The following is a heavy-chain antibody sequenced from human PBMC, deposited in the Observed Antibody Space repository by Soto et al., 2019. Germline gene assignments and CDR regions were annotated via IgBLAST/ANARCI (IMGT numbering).Heavy chain of an antibody. J-gene: IGHJ5*02. CDR3: ASTQNIAAAGGWFDP. CDR2: IIPTFGTA. D-gene: IGHD6-13*01. CDR1: GGTFSSYA. V-gene: IGHV1-69*06. Sequence: SVKVSCKASGGTFSSYAISWVRQAPGQGLEWMGGIIPTFGTANYAQKFQGRVTITADKSTSTAYMELSSLRSEDTAVYYCASTQNIAAAGGWFDPRGQGTLVTVSS.